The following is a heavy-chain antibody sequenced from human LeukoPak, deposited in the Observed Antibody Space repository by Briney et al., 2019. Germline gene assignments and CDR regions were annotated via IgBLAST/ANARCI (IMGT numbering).Heavy chain of an antibody. D-gene: IGHD6-13*01. CDR1: GFTFSSYA. V-gene: IGHV3-23*01. CDR3: AKVGSSWYIYTYYFDY. Sequence: GGSLRLSCAASGFTFSSYAMSWVRQAPGKGLEWVSAIVGSGASTYYADSVKGRFTISRDNSKNTLYLQMNSLRAEDTAVYYCAKVGSSWYIYTYYFDYWGQGTLVTVSS. J-gene: IGHJ4*02. CDR2: IVGSGAST.